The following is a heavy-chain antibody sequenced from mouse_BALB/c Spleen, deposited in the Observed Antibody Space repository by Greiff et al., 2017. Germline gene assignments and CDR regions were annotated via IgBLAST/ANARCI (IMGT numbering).Heavy chain of an antibody. CDR2: ISCYNGAT. D-gene: IGHD2-2*01. Sequence: LVKTGASVKISCKASGYSFTGYYMHWVKQSHGKSLEWIGYISCYNGATSYNQKFKGKATFTVDTSSSTAYMQFNSLSSEDSAVYYCARSRYGYDAWFAYWGQGTLVTVSA. J-gene: IGHJ3*01. CDR3: ARSRYGYDAWFAY. V-gene: IGHV1S34*01. CDR1: GYSFTGYY.